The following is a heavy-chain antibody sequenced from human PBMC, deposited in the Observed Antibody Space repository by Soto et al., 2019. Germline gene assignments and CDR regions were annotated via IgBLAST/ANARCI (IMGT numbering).Heavy chain of an antibody. J-gene: IGHJ4*02. CDR1: GFSFRKHA. V-gene: IGHV3-23*01. D-gene: IGHD4-4*01. CDR2: ISGSGGSGRG. CDR3: AKDLDDYSSAIDF. Sequence: PGGSLRLSCVGSGFSFRKHAMNWVRQAPGKGLEWVSGISGSGGSGRGFYADPVKGRFTISRDNSKNTLYLEMNSLRAEDTAVYYCAKDLDDYSSAIDFWGQGTLVTVSS.